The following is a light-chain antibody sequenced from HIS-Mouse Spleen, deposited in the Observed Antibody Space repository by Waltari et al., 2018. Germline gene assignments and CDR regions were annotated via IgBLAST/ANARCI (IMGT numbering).Light chain of an antibody. CDR2: KVS. J-gene: IGLJ2*01. Sequence: QSALTQPPSASGSPGQSVTISCPGTSSDVGGDNYVSWYQQHPGKAPKLMIYKVSKRPSGVPDRFSGSKSGNTASLTVSGLQAEDEADYYCSSYAGSNNLGVFGGGTKLTVL. CDR1: SSDVGGDNY. V-gene: IGLV2-8*01. CDR3: SSYAGSNNLGV.